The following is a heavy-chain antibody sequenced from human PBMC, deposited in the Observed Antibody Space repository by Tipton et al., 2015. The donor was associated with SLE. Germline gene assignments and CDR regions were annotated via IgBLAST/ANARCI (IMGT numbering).Heavy chain of an antibody. D-gene: IGHD6-13*01. J-gene: IGHJ6*03. CDR1: GYSISSGYY. Sequence: LRLSCTVSGYSISSGYYWGWIRQPPGKGLEWIGEINHSGSTNYNPSLKSRVTISVDTSKNQFSLKLSSVTAADTAVYYCARGRVAAVYYYYYYYMDVWGKGTTVTVSS. V-gene: IGHV4-38-2*02. CDR3: ARGRVAAVYYYYYYYMDV. CDR2: INHSGST.